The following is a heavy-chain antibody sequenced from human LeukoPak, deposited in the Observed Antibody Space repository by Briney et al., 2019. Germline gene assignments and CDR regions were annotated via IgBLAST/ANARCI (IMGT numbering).Heavy chain of an antibody. V-gene: IGHV3-7*01. J-gene: IGHJ5*02. Sequence: PGGSLRLSCAASGFTFSSYWMSWVRQAPGRGREWVANIKQDGSEKYYGDFVEGRYTISRDNARNSLYLQMNSLRAEDTAVYYCARCGPSSSWYRGDNWFDPWGQGTLVTVSS. CDR3: ARCGPSSSWYRGDNWFDP. D-gene: IGHD6-13*01. CDR2: IKQDGSEK. CDR1: GFTFSSYW.